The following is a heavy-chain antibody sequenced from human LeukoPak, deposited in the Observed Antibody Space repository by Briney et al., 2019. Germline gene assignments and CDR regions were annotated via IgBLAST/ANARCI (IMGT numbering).Heavy chain of an antibody. CDR3: AKEIYYGSGSYPDY. CDR1: GFTFSSYG. D-gene: IGHD3-10*01. CDR2: IPHDGSNK. Sequence: GGSLRLSCAASGFTFSSYGMHWVRQVPGKGLEWVAVIPHDGSNKYYVDSVKGRFTISRDNSKNTVYMQMNSLRPEDTAVYYCAKEIYYGSGSYPDYWGQGTLVTVSS. J-gene: IGHJ4*02. V-gene: IGHV3-30*18.